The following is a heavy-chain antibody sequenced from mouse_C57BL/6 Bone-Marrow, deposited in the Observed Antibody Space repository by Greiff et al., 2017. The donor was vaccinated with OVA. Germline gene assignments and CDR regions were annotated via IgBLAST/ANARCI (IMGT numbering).Heavy chain of an antibody. CDR2: ISDGGSYT. CDR3: ARADGYYNYFDY. J-gene: IGHJ2*01. Sequence: EVKLVESGGGLVKPGGSLKLSCAASGFTFSSYAMSWVRQTPEKRLEWVATISDGGSYTYYPDNVKGRFTISRDNAKNNLYLQMSHLKSEDTAMYYCARADGYYNYFDYWGQGTTLTVSS. D-gene: IGHD2-3*01. V-gene: IGHV5-4*03. CDR1: GFTFSSYA.